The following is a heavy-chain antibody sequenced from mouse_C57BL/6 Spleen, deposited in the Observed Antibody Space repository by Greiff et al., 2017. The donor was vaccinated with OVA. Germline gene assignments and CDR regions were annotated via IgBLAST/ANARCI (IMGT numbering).Heavy chain of an antibody. CDR3: ARGGDGYYYHHYAMDY. V-gene: IGHV1-55*01. CDR1: GYTFTSYW. Sequence: QVQLQQPGAELVKPGASVKMSCKASGYTFTSYWITWVKQRPGQGLEWIGDIYPGSGSTNYNEKFKSKATLTVDTSSSTAYMQLSSLTSEDSAVYYCARGGDGYYYHHYAMDYWGQGTSVTVSS. CDR2: IYPGSGST. D-gene: IGHD2-3*01. J-gene: IGHJ4*01.